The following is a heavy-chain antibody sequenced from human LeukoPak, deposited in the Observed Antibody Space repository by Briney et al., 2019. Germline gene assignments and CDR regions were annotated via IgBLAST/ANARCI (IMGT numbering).Heavy chain of an antibody. CDR2: IYYSGST. V-gene: IGHV4-59*08. CDR1: GGSISSYY. Sequence: SETLSLTCTVSGGSISSYYWSWIRQPPGKGLEWIGYIYYSGSTKYNPSLKSRVTISVDTSKSQFSLKLSSVTAADTAVYYCARLNSSGYIDIWGQGTMVTVSS. D-gene: IGHD3-22*01. J-gene: IGHJ3*02. CDR3: ARLNSSGYIDI.